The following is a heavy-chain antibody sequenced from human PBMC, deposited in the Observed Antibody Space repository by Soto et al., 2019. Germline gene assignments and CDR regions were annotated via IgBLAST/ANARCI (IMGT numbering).Heavy chain of an antibody. CDR3: ARVTEYTCEPGWLDP. Sequence: SETLSLTCTVSGGSISSGNYFWTWIRQSPGKGLEWIGYINYSGTSYSTPYLWSRVVMSVDTSKNLFSLKLGSVTAADTTIYCCARVTEYTCEPGWLDPWGQGTRVTVSS. D-gene: IGHD3-10*01. CDR2: INYSGTS. CDR1: GGSISSGNYF. J-gene: IGHJ5*02. V-gene: IGHV4-30-4*01.